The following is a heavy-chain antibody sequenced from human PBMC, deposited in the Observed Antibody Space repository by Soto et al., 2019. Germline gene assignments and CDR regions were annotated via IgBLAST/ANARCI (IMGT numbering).Heavy chain of an antibody. Sequence: SETLSLTCAVYGGSFSGYSWTWIRQPPGTGLEWIGEINHSGSTNYNPSLKSRVTISVDTSKNQFSLKLSSVTAADTAVYYCARRYGGNLDYWGQGTLVTVSS. D-gene: IGHD1-26*01. CDR2: INHSGST. CDR1: GGSFSGYS. J-gene: IGHJ4*02. V-gene: IGHV4-34*01. CDR3: ARRYGGNLDY.